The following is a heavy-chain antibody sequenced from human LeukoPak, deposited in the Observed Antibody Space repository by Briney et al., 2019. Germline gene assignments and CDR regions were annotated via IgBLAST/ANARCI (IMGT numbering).Heavy chain of an antibody. J-gene: IGHJ4*02. D-gene: IGHD3-22*01. CDR3: ARGFDSRFFND. CDR2: TKQDDSEK. CDR1: GLTFSDEY. V-gene: IGHV3-7*01. Sequence: GGSLRLSCAASGLTFSDEYMSWIRQAPGKGLEWVANTKQDDSEKYYVDSVKGRFSISRDNAKNSLYLQMNSLRVEDTAVYYCARGFDSRFFNDWGQGTLVTVSS.